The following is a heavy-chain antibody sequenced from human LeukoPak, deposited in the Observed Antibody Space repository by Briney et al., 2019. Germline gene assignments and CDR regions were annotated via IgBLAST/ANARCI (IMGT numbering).Heavy chain of an antibody. J-gene: IGHJ4*02. V-gene: IGHV4-34*01. CDR2: INHSGST. Sequence: SETLSLTCAVYGGSFSGYYWSWIRQPPGKGLEWIGEINHSGSTNYNPSLKSRVTISVDTSKNQFSLKLSSVTAADTAVYYCARIGYGSSWGRFDYWGQGTLVTVSS. CDR3: ARIGYGSSWGRFDY. CDR1: GGSFSGYY. D-gene: IGHD6-13*01.